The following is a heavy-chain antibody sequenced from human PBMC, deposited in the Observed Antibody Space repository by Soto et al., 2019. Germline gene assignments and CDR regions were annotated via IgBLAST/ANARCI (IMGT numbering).Heavy chain of an antibody. CDR3: ARDSVVVVTADDAFDS. CDR1: GYTFTSYA. V-gene: IGHV1-3*01. CDR2: INAGNGNT. J-gene: IGHJ3*02. Sequence: GASVKVSCKASGYTFTSYAMHWVRQAPGQRLEWMGWINAGNGNTKYSQKFQGRVTITRDTSASTAYMELSSLRSEDTAVYYCARDSVVVVTADDAFDSWGQGTMVTVSS. D-gene: IGHD2-21*02.